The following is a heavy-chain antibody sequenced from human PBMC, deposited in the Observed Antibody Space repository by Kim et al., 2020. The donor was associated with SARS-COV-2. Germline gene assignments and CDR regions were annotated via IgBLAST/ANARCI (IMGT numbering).Heavy chain of an antibody. V-gene: IGHV3-30*04. CDR2: ISYDGSNK. D-gene: IGHD5-12*01. Sequence: GGSLRLSCAASGFTFSSYAMHWVRQAPGKGLEWVAVISYDGSNKYYADSVKGRFTISRDNSKNTLYLQMNSLRAEDTAVYYCARDRPTQIVATILYYYYYMDVWGKGTTVTVSS. J-gene: IGHJ6*03. CDR1: GFTFSSYA. CDR3: ARDRPTQIVATILYYYYYMDV.